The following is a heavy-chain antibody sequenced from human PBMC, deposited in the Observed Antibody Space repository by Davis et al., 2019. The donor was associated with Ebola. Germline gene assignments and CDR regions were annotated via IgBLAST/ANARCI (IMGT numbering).Heavy chain of an antibody. CDR2: TYYRSKWYN. D-gene: IGHD2-2*01. CDR3: ARGYCSSTSCYAYYYYMDV. Sequence: SQTLSLTCAIPGDSVSSNSAAWNWIRQSPSRGLEWLGRTYYRSKWYNDYAVSVKSRITINPDTSKNQFSLQLNSVTPEDTAVYYCARGYCSSTSCYAYYYYMDVWGKGTTVTVSS. J-gene: IGHJ6*03. V-gene: IGHV6-1*01. CDR1: GDSVSSNSAA.